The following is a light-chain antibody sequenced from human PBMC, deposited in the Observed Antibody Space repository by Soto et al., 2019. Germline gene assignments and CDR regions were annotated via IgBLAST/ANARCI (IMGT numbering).Light chain of an antibody. J-gene: IGKJ1*01. Sequence: DIQMTQSPCTLSASVGDRVTITCRASQSISSWLAWYQQKPGKAPKLLIYKASSLESGVPSRFSGSGSGTEFTLTISSLQPDDFATYYCQQYNSYPVTFGQGTKVEIK. CDR3: QQYNSYPVT. V-gene: IGKV1-5*03. CDR2: KAS. CDR1: QSISSW.